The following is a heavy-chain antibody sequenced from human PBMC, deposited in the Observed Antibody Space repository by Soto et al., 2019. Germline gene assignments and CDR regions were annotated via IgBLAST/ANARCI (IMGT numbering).Heavy chain of an antibody. CDR1: GYTFSNYA. J-gene: IGHJ4*02. CDR3: ARDPRVYYDSSGYYWVY. V-gene: IGHV1-18*04. D-gene: IGHD3-22*01. CDR2: ISAHNGNT. Sequence: GASVKVSCKASGYTFSNYAITWVRQAPGQGLEWMGWISAHNGNTNYAQNFQGRVTMTTDTSTSTAYMELRSLRSDDTAVYYCARDPRVYYDSSGYYWVYWGQGTLVTVSS.